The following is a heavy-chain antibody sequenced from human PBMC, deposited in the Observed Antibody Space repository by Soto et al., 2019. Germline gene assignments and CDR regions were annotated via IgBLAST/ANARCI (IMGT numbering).Heavy chain of an antibody. CDR1: GFTFSTYA. CDR2: ISGSGGST. V-gene: IGHV3-23*01. Sequence: VQLLESGGGLVQPGGSLRLSCAASGFTFSTYAMSWVRQAPGNGLEWVSAISGSGGSTDYADSVKALFSISRDNSKDALYLQTNCMRAEDTAVYYCAKEFGYGTDRSWFDPWGQGTLVTVSS. D-gene: IGHD5-18*01. CDR3: AKEFGYGTDRSWFDP. J-gene: IGHJ5*02.